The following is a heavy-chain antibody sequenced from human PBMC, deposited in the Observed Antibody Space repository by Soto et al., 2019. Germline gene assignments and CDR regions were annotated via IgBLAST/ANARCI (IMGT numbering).Heavy chain of an antibody. Sequence: QVTLKESGPVLVKPTETLTLTCTVSGFSLSNARMGVSWISQPPGKALEWLAHIFSNDEKSYSTSLKSRRTISKDTSKSQVVLTMTSMDPVDTATYYGARSWYWSPKRLDYWGQGTLVTVSS. J-gene: IGHJ4*02. V-gene: IGHV2-26*01. CDR2: IFSNDEK. CDR1: GFSLSNARMG. CDR3: ARSWYWSPKRLDY. D-gene: IGHD6-13*01.